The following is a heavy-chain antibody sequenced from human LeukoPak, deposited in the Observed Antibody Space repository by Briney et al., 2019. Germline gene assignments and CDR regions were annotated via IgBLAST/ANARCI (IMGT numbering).Heavy chain of an antibody. CDR1: GFTFSGSA. J-gene: IGHJ4*02. D-gene: IGHD3-22*01. Sequence: GGSLRLSCVVSGFTFSGSAVHWVRQASGKGLEWVGRTRSKANNYATAYAASVKGRFTISRDDSKNTAYLQMNSPKTEDTAVYYCTGDNFDSSVKFDYWGQGTLVTVSS. CDR2: TRSKANNYAT. CDR3: TGDNFDSSVKFDY. V-gene: IGHV3-73*01.